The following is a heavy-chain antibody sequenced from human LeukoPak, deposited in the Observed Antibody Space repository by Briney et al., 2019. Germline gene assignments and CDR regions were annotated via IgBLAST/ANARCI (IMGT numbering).Heavy chain of an antibody. D-gene: IGHD3-22*01. Sequence: ASVKVSCKASGYTFTSHFMHWVRQAPGQGLEWMGIINPRGGSTSYTQKFQGRVTMTRDTSISTAYMELSRLRSDDTAVYYCAREKGDSSGYYYPGPDYWGQGTLVTVSS. V-gene: IGHV1-46*01. CDR2: INPRGGST. CDR1: GYTFTSHF. CDR3: AREKGDSSGYYYPGPDY. J-gene: IGHJ4*02.